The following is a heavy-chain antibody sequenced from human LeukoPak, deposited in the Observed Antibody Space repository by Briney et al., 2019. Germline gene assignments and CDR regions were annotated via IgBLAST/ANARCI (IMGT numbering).Heavy chain of an antibody. CDR3: TTEDGSGIYYGMAV. CDR1: GFTFSNAW. J-gene: IGHJ6*04. CDR2: IKSKTDGGTT. D-gene: IGHD3-10*01. V-gene: IGHV3-15*01. Sequence: PGGSLRLSCAASGFTFSNAWMSWVRQAPGKGLEWVGRIKSKTDGGTTDYAAPVKGRFTISRDDSTNTMYLQMNSLKTEDTAVYYCTTEDGSGIYYGMAVCGKGTTVSVSS.